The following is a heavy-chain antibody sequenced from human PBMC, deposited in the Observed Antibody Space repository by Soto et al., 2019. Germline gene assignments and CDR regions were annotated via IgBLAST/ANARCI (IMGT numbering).Heavy chain of an antibody. J-gene: IGHJ4*02. Sequence: GGFLRLSCAASGFTFSSYAMHWVRQAPGKGLEWVAVISYDGSNKYYADSVKGRFTISRDNSKNTLYLQMNSLRAEDTAVYYCARDDQTSGSSQDYWGQGTLVTVSS. D-gene: IGHD1-26*01. CDR3: ARDDQTSGSSQDY. CDR1: GFTFSSYA. V-gene: IGHV3-30-3*01. CDR2: ISYDGSNK.